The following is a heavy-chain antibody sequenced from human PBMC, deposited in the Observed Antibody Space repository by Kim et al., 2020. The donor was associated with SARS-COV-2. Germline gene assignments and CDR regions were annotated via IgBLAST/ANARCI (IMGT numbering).Heavy chain of an antibody. J-gene: IGHJ4*02. D-gene: IGHD2-21*01. CDR3: ARDSIAGRGVFDY. Sequence: YAQGFTGRFVFSLDTSVSTAYLQISSLKAEDTAVYYCARDSIAGRGVFDYWGQGTLVTVSS. V-gene: IGHV7-4-1*02.